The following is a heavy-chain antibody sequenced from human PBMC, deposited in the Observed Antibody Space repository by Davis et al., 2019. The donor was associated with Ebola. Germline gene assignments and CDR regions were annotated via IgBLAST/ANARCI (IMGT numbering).Heavy chain of an antibody. CDR3: ARVQSLYYYGMDV. D-gene: IGHD4-11*01. J-gene: IGHJ6*02. CDR1: GFTVSSNH. V-gene: IGHV3-48*02. CDR2: ISSSSSTI. Sequence: PGGSLRLSCAASGFTVSSNHMSWVRQAPGKGLEWVSYISSSSSTIYYADSVKGRFTISRDNAKNSLYLQMNSLRDEDTAVYYCARVQSLYYYGMDVWGQGTTVTVSS.